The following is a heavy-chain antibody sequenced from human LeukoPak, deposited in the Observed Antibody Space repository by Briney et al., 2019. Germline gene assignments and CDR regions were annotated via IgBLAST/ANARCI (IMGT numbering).Heavy chain of an antibody. CDR1: GGSFSGYY. D-gene: IGHD3-22*01. CDR2: INHSGST. CDR3: ARDPPGGYDSSG. V-gene: IGHV4-34*01. J-gene: IGHJ4*02. Sequence: PSETLSLTCAVYGGSFSGYYWSWIRQPPGKGLEWIGEINHSGSTNYNPSLKSRVTISVDTSKNQFSLKLSSVTAADTAVYYCARDPPGGYDSSGWGQGTLVTVSS.